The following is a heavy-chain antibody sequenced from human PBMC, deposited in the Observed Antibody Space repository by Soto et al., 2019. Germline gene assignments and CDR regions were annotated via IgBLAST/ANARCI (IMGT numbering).Heavy chain of an antibody. CDR2: IYYSGST. CDR3: ARRGGLRYFDWSLGYFDY. D-gene: IGHD3-9*01. J-gene: IGHJ4*02. Sequence: PSETLSLTCAVSGGSISSGGYYWGWIRQPPGKGLEWIGSIYYSGSTYYNPSLKSRVTISVDTSKNQFSLKLSSVTAADTAVYYCARRGGLRYFDWSLGYFDYWGQGTLVTVSS. CDR1: GGSISSGGYY. V-gene: IGHV4-39*01.